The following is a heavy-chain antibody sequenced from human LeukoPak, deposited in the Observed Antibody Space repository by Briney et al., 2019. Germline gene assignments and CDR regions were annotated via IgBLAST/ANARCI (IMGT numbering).Heavy chain of an antibody. CDR3: ARDRTTGTTNSGFDY. V-gene: IGHV3-23*01. CDR1: GFTFSNYA. CDR2: ISGSGDST. J-gene: IGHJ4*02. Sequence: PGGSLRLSCAASGFTFSNYAMRWVRQAPGKGLEWVSGISGSGDSTYYADSVKGRFTISRDNSKNTLYLQMNSPRAEDTAVYYCARDRTTGTTNSGFDYWGQGTLVTVSS. D-gene: IGHD1-1*01.